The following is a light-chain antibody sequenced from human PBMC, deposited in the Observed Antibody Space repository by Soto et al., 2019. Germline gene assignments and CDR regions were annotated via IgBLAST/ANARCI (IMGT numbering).Light chain of an antibody. J-gene: IGLJ3*02. CDR2: EGS. V-gene: IGLV2-23*01. CDR1: SSDVGSYNL. Sequence: QSALTQSASVSGSPGQSITISCTGTSSDVGSYNLVSWYQQHPGKAPKLMIYEGSKRPSGVSNRFSGSKSGNTASLTISGLQAEDEADYYCCSYAGSSTSFGGGTKVTVL. CDR3: CSYAGSSTS.